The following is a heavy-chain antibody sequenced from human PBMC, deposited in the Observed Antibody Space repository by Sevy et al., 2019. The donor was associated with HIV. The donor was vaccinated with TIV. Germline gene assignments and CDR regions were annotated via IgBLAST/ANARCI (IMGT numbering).Heavy chain of an antibody. CDR3: AKERAGWGSSSPFDY. J-gene: IGHJ4*02. CDR1: GFTFSSYA. CDR2: ISGSGGST. V-gene: IGHV3-23*01. Sequence: GESLKISCAASGFTFSSYAMSWVRQTPGKGLEWVSAISGSGGSTYYADSVKGRFTISRDNSKNTLYLQMNSLRAEDTAVYYCAKERAGWGSSSPFDYWGQGTLVTVSS. D-gene: IGHD6-13*01.